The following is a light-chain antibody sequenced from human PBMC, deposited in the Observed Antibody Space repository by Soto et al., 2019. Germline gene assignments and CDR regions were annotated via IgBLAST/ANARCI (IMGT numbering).Light chain of an antibody. CDR3: MQGTHWPWT. V-gene: IGKV2-30*02. Sequence: DVVMTQSPLSLPVTLGQPASISCRSSQSLIHSDGSTYLSWFQQRPGRSPRRLSYEVSDRDSGVPDRFSGSGSGTDFTLKSSRVEAEDVGVYYCMQGTHWPWTFGQGTEVEIK. J-gene: IGKJ1*01. CDR1: QSLIHSDGSTY. CDR2: EVS.